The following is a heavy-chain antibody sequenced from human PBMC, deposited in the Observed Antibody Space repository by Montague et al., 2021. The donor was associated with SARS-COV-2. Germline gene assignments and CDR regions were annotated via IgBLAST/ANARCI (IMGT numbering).Heavy chain of an antibody. CDR1: GDSMSGYY. J-gene: IGHJ5*01. Sequence: SETLSLTCTVSGDSMSGYYWSWVRQAPGTGLEWIGYIFYSGSTSYNPSLNSRVTISIDTSKKQFSLKLTSVTAADTAVYFCARAGGTKSSHWWGAFDSWGHGTLVTVSS. V-gene: IGHV4-59*01. D-gene: IGHD2-15*01. CDR3: ARAGGTKSSHWWGAFDS. CDR2: IFYSGST.